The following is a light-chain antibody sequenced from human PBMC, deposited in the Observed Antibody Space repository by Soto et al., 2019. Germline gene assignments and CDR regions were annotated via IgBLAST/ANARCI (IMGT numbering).Light chain of an antibody. V-gene: IGKV3-20*01. CDR3: QQYGTSPYT. J-gene: IGKJ2*01. CDR2: GAS. Sequence: EIVLMQSPGTLSLFPGERATLSCRASQSLSGTYLAWFQQKPGQAPRLLIFGASNRAAGIPDRFSGSGSGTDFTLTISRLEPEDFAVYYCQQYGTSPYTFGRGTKLEIK. CDR1: QSLSGTY.